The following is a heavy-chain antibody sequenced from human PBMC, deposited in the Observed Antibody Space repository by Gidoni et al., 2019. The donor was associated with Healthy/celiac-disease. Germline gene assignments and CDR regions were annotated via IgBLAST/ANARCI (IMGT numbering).Heavy chain of an antibody. D-gene: IGHD1-7*01. CDR3: ASEIGWNYGYYYYGMDV. V-gene: IGHV3-30-3*01. CDR2: ISDDGSNK. CDR1: GFTFRSSA. J-gene: IGHJ6*02. Sequence: QVQLVESGGGVVQPGRSLRLSCAASGFTFRSSAMHWVRQAPGKGLEWVAVISDDGSNKYYADSVKGRFTISRDNSKNTLYLQMNSLRAEDTAVYYCASEIGWNYGYYYYGMDVWGQGTTVTVSS.